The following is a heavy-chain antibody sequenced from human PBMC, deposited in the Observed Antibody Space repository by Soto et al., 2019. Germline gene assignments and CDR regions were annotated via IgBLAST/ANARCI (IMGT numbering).Heavy chain of an antibody. CDR1: GFTFGDYA. CDR3: SSDYRYGRDV. CDR2: VRSKAYGGTT. J-gene: IGHJ6*02. Sequence: GGSLRLSCTASGFTFGDYAMSWFRQAPGKGLEWVGFVRSKAYGGTTEYAASVKGRFTISRDDSKSIAYLQMNSLKTEDTAVYYCSSDYRYGRDVWGQGTTVTGS. V-gene: IGHV3-49*03.